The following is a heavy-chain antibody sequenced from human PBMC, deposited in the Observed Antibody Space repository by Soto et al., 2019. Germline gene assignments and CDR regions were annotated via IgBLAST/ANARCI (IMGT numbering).Heavy chain of an antibody. CDR3: AKDGSGTGWYFDL. Sequence: GGSLRLSCAASGFTFSSYAMSWVRQAPGKGLEWVSAISGSGGSTYYADSVKGRFTISRDNSKNTLYLQMNCLRAEDTAVYYCAKDGSGTGWYFDLWGRGTLVTVSS. CDR2: ISGSGGST. CDR1: GFTFSSYA. J-gene: IGHJ2*01. V-gene: IGHV3-23*01. D-gene: IGHD2-8*02.